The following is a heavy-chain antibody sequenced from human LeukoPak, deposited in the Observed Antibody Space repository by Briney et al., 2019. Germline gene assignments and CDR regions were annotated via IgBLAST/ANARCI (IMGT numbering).Heavy chain of an antibody. CDR2: INPNSGGT. V-gene: IGHV1-2*06. J-gene: IGHJ5*02. D-gene: IGHD3-22*01. CDR1: GYTFTGYY. Sequence: ASVTVSCKASGYTFTGYYMHWVRQAPGQGLEWMGRINPNSGGTNYAQKFQGRVTMTRDTSIITAYMELSRLSSDDAAVYHCARDLYDRSGYKLDHWGQGTLVTVSS. CDR3: ARDLYDRSGYKLDH.